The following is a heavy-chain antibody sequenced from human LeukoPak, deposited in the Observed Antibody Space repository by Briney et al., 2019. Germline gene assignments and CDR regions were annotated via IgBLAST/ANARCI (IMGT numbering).Heavy chain of an antibody. Sequence: SVKVSCKASGGTFSSYAISWVRQAPGQGLEWMGRIIPILGIANYAQKLQGRVTMTTDTSTSTAYMELRSLRSDDTAVYYCARDNYYYDSSGYYYWVAEGSYYFDYWGQGTLVTVSS. V-gene: IGHV1-69*04. CDR1: GGTFSSYA. CDR3: ARDNYYYDSSGYYYWVAEGSYYFDY. J-gene: IGHJ4*02. D-gene: IGHD3-22*01. CDR2: IIPILGIA.